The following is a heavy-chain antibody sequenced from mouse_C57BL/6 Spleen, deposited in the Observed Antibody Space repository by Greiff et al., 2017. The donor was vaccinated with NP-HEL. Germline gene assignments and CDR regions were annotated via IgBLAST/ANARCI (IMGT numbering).Heavy chain of an antibody. CDR3: ARSPSDYGSW. J-gene: IGHJ2*01. D-gene: IGHD1-1*01. CDR2: IHPNSGST. CDR1: GYTFTSYW. V-gene: IGHV1-64*01. Sequence: QVQLQQPGAELVKPGASVKLSCKASGYTFTSYWMHWVKQRPGQGLEWIGMIHPNSGSTNYNEKFKSKATLTVDKSSRTAYMQLSSLTSEDSAVYYCARSPSDYGSWWGQGTTLTVSS.